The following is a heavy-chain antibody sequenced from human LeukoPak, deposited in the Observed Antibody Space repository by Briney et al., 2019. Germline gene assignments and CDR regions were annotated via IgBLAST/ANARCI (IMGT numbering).Heavy chain of an antibody. CDR1: GGSISSSSYY. Sequence: SETLSLTCTVSGGSISSSSYYWGWIRQPPGKWLEWIGNIYYSGSTYYNPSLKSRVTISVDTSKNQFSLKLSSVTAADTAVYYCARDGRFPPEVLPRYFDYWGQGTLVTVSS. CDR2: IYYSGST. CDR3: ARDGRFPPEVLPRYFDY. D-gene: IGHD1-26*01. V-gene: IGHV4-39*07. J-gene: IGHJ4*02.